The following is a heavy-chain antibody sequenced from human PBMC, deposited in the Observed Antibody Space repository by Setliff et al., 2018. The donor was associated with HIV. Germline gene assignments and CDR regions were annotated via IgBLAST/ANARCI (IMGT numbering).Heavy chain of an antibody. V-gene: IGHV4-34*01. CDR1: GGSFSGYY. CDR2: INHSGST. Sequence: SETLSLTCAVYGGSFSGYYWTWIRQPPGKGLEWIGEINHSGSTNYNPSLKSRVSMSVDTSKNQFSLKLRSVTAADTAVYYCAREIQASLDPPYGYNYFDPWGQGILVTVSS. J-gene: IGHJ5*02. D-gene: IGHD3-9*01. CDR3: AREIQASLDPPYGYNYFDP.